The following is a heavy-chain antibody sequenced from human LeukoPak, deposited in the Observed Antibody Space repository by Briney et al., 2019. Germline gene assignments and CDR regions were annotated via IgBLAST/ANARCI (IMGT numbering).Heavy chain of an antibody. Sequence: SETLSLTCSVSGASISSYYWTWIRQPAGKGLEWIGRFSTTWSTSYNPSLKSRVTMSVDTSKNQFSLRLSSVTAADTAVYYCARVDGGSTGILHTWGQGTLVTVSS. J-gene: IGHJ5*02. CDR1: GASISSYY. V-gene: IGHV4-4*07. D-gene: IGHD7-27*01. CDR2: FSTTWST. CDR3: ARVDGGSTGILHT.